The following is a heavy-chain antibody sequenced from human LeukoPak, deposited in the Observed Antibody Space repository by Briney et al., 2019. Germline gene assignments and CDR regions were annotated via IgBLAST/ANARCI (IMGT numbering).Heavy chain of an antibody. J-gene: IGHJ3*02. CDR1: GFTFTSSA. CDR3: AAGVHDFWSGYPDDAFDI. D-gene: IGHD3-3*01. V-gene: IGHV1-58*01. CDR2: IVVGSGNT. Sequence: ASVTVSCKASGFTFTSSAVQWVRQARGQRLEWIGWIVVGSGNTNYAQKFQERVTITRDMSTSTAYMELSSPRSEDTAVYYCAAGVHDFWSGYPDDAFDIWGQGTMVTVSS.